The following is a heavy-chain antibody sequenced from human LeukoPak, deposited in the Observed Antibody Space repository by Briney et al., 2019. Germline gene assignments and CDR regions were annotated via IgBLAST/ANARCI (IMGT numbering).Heavy chain of an antibody. CDR3: AKGSVVYYDFWSGSYSDY. CDR1: GFNFVSHT. Sequence: GGSLRLSCVASGFNFVSHTMNWVRQAPGKGLEWVSVIANSGETTHYADSVKGRFTISRDNSKNTLYLQMDSLRAEDTAIYYCAKGSVVYYDFWSGSYSDYWGQGTLVTVSS. D-gene: IGHD3-3*01. V-gene: IGHV3-23*01. CDR2: IANSGETT. J-gene: IGHJ4*02.